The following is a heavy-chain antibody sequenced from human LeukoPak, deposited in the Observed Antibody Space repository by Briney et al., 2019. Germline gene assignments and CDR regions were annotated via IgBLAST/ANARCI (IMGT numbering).Heavy chain of an antibody. CDR1: GFTFSSYA. V-gene: IGHV3-23*01. J-gene: IGHJ3*02. D-gene: IGHD6-13*01. CDR3: AKVYSSSWYPDAFDI. Sequence: GGSLRLSCAASGFTFSSYAMSRVRQAPGKGLEWVSAISGSGGSTYYADSVKGRFTISRDNSKNTLYLQMNSLRAEDTAVYYCAKVYSSSWYPDAFDIWGQGTMVTVSS. CDR2: ISGSGGST.